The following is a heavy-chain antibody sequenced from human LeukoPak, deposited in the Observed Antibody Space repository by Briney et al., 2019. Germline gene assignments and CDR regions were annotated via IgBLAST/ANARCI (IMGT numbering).Heavy chain of an antibody. CDR2: ISYDGSNK. J-gene: IGHJ4*02. CDR1: GFTFSSYG. V-gene: IGHV3-30*03. Sequence: GRSLRLSCAASGFTFSSYGMHWVRQAPGKGLEWVAVISYDGSNKYYADSVKGRFTISRDNSRNTLYLQMNSLRAEDTAMYYCARASGGGTAFRIEYWGQGTLVTVSS. D-gene: IGHD1-26*01. CDR3: ARASGGGTAFRIEY.